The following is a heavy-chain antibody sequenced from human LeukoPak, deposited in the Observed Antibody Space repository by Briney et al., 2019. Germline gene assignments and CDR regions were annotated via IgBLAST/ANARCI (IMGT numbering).Heavy chain of an antibody. CDR3: TRDFYDSSAYYFHGY. CDR1: GVTVSRNY. V-gene: IGHV3-66*01. CDR2: IYSGGST. Sequence: GGSLRRSCAASGVTVSRNYMSWVRQAPGKGLEWVSVIYSGGSTYYADAVKGRFTISRDNSKNTLYLQMNSLRAEDTAVYYCTRDFYDSSAYYFHGYWGQGTLVTVSS. J-gene: IGHJ4*02. D-gene: IGHD3-22*01.